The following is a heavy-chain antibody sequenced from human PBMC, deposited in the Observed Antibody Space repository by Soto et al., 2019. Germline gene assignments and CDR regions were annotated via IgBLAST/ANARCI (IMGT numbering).Heavy chain of an antibody. V-gene: IGHV1-18*01. CDR2: ISTYNGNP. Sequence: GASVKVSYKSSGYTFSSYSISCVRQAPGQGLEWMGWISTYNGNPSYVQKFQGRVTMTTDTSTSTVYMELRSLRSDDTAVYYCARRRDWFDPWGQGTLVTVSS. D-gene: IGHD6-6*01. CDR3: ARRRDWFDP. J-gene: IGHJ5*02. CDR1: GYTFSSYS.